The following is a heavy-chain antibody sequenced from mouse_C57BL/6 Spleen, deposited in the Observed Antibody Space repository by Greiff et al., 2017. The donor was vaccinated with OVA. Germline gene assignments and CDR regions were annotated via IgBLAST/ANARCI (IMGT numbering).Heavy chain of an antibody. J-gene: IGHJ2*01. D-gene: IGHD1-2*01. CDR3: ARDLYYGHFDY. CDR1: GFTFSDYY. CDR2: INYDGSST. Sequence: EVKVVESEGGLVQPGSSMKLSCTASGFTFSDYYMAWVRQVPEKGLEWVANINYDGSSTYYLDSLKSRFIISRDNAKNILYLQMSSLKSEDTATYYCARDLYYGHFDYWGQGTTLTVSS. V-gene: IGHV5-16*01.